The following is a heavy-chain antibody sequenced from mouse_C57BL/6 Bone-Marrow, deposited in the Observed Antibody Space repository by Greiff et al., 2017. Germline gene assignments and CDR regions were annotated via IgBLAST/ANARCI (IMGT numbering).Heavy chain of an antibody. D-gene: IGHD2-14*01. V-gene: IGHV14-2*01. Sequence: EVQVVESGAELVKPGASVKLSCTASGFNIKDYYMHWVKQRTEQGLEWIGRIDPEDGETKYAPKFQGKATITAAPSSKPASLPLRSLPSEDTSVYYCASLGGTPAWFAYWGQGTLVTVSA. CDR2: IDPEDGET. CDR1: GFNIKDYY. J-gene: IGHJ3*01. CDR3: ASLGGTPAWFAY.